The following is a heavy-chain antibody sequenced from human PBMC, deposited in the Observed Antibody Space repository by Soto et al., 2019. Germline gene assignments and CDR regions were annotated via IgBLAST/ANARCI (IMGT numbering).Heavy chain of an antibody. J-gene: IGHJ4*02. Sequence: EVQLVESGGGSVQPGGSLRLSCASSGFTFSGFWMHWVRQGPGMGLVWVSGIKSDGTNTAYADSVRGRFTISRDNAKDTLYLQMNSLRAEDTAVYYCVRDGWAVAENWGQGTLVTVS. CDR2: IKSDGTNT. CDR1: GFTFSGFW. CDR3: VRDGWAVAEN. V-gene: IGHV3-74*01. D-gene: IGHD6-19*01.